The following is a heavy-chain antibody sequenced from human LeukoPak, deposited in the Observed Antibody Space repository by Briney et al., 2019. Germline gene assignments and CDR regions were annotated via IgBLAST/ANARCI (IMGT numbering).Heavy chain of an antibody. CDR1: GGSVSSYY. CDR3: ARGGYSYVFDY. Sequence: SETLSLTCTVSGGSVSSYYWSWIRQPPGKGLEWIGYIYYSGSTNYNPSLKSRVTISVDTSKNQFSLKLSPVTAADTAVYYCARGGYSYVFDYWGQGTLVTVSS. D-gene: IGHD5-18*01. CDR2: IYYSGST. J-gene: IGHJ4*02. V-gene: IGHV4-59*02.